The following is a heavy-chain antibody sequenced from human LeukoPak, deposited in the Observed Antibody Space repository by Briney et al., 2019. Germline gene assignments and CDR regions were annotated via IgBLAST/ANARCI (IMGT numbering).Heavy chain of an antibody. CDR3: ARGGNITAAGRTGADYMDV. V-gene: IGHV3-74*01. J-gene: IGHJ6*03. CDR2: IKSDGSRT. CDR1: GFTFSSYW. D-gene: IGHD6-13*01. Sequence: GGSLRLSCAASGFTFSSYWMHWVRQAPGKGLVWVSRIKSDGSRTRYADSVKGRFTISRDNAKNTLYLQLNSLRAEDTAVYFCARGGNITAAGRTGADYMDVWGKGTTVTISS.